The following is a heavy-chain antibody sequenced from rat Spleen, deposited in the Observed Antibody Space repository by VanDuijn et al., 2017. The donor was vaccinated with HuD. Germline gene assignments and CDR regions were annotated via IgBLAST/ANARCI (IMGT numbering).Heavy chain of an antibody. CDR3: ARHGGYSYVMDA. CDR1: GFTFSNYD. Sequence: EVQLVESGGGLVQPGRSLKLSCAASGFTFSNYDMAWVRQAPTKGLEWVASISTGGGNTYYRDSVKGRFTISRDNAKSTLYLQMDSLRSEDTATYYCARHGGYSYVMDAWGQGASVTVSS. J-gene: IGHJ4*01. CDR2: ISTGGGNT. V-gene: IGHV5S23*01. D-gene: IGHD2-3*01.